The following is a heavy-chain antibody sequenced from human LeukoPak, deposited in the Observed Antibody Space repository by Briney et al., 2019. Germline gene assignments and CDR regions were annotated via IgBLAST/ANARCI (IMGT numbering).Heavy chain of an antibody. J-gene: IGHJ4*02. Sequence: PGGSLRLSCAASGFTFSSYAMSWVRQAPGKGLEWVAVIWFDGSNKFYADSVKGRFTISRDNSKNTLYLQMNRLRAEDTAVYYCAKDFSPHRHITFGGVIVSPFDYWGQGTLVTVSS. V-gene: IGHV3-33*06. D-gene: IGHD3-16*02. CDR1: GFTFSSYA. CDR2: IWFDGSNK. CDR3: AKDFSPHRHITFGGVIVSPFDY.